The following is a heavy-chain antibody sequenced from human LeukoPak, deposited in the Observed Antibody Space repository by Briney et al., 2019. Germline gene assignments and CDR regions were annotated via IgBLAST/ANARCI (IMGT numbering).Heavy chain of an antibody. CDR3: AGLVVPAAEYYYGMDV. V-gene: IGHV4-4*02. CDR2: IYHSGST. CDR1: GGSISSSNW. D-gene: IGHD2-2*01. J-gene: IGHJ6*04. Sequence: PSETLSLTCAVSGGSISSSNWWRWVSQPPGKGLEWIGEIYHSGSTNYNPSLKSRVTISVDKSKNQFSLKLSSVTAADTAVYYCAGLVVPAAEYYYGMDVWGKGTTVTVSS.